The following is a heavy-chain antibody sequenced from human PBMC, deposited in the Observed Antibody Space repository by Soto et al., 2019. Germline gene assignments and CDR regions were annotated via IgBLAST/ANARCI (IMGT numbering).Heavy chain of an antibody. Sequence: ASVKVSCKASGYTFTSYGISWVRQAPGQGLEWMGWISAYNGNTNYAQKLQGRVTMTTDTSTSKAYMELRSLRSDDTAVYYCARGWGANLVVPAGAFDYWGQGTLVTVSS. D-gene: IGHD2-2*01. J-gene: IGHJ4*02. CDR1: GYTFTSYG. CDR2: ISAYNGNT. CDR3: ARGWGANLVVPAGAFDY. V-gene: IGHV1-18*01.